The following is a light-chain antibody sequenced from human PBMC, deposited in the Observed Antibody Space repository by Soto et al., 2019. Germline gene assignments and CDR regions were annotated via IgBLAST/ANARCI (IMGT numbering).Light chain of an antibody. J-gene: IGKJ4*01. CDR1: QSVTSN. Sequence: EVVMTQSPATLSVSPGERATLSCRASQSVTSNYLAWYQQKPGQAPRLLIYGASTRAIGIPARFSGSGSGTEFTLTISSLQPDDFATYYCLQHNSYPLTFGGGTKVDIK. V-gene: IGKV3-15*01. CDR3: LQHNSYPLT. CDR2: GAS.